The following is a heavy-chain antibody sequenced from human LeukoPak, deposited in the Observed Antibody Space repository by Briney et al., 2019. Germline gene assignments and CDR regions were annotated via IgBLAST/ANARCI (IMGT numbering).Heavy chain of an antibody. J-gene: IGHJ4*02. CDR3: VREAAATLFDY. CDR2: ISSSSRDI. D-gene: IGHD1-26*01. V-gene: IGHV3-21*01. Sequence: PGGSLRLSCAASGFTFSRNGMTWVRQAPGKGLEWVAAISSSSRDIFYADSVKGRFSISRDNTQNSLSLQMSSLKAEDTAVYYCVREAAATLFDYWGQGTLVTVSS. CDR1: GFTFSRNG.